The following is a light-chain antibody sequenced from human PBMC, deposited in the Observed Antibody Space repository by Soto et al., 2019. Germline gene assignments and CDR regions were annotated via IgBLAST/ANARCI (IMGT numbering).Light chain of an antibody. CDR3: GAWDVSLNAYV. J-gene: IGLJ1*01. Sequence: QSVLTQPPSASGTPGQRVTISCSGSSSNIGSKSATWYQQLPGTAPKLLIYNNIERPSGVPDRISGSTSGTSASLAISGLQSEDEADYYCGAWDVSLNAYVFGVGTKLTVL. CDR2: NNI. CDR1: SSNIGSKS. V-gene: IGLV1-44*01.